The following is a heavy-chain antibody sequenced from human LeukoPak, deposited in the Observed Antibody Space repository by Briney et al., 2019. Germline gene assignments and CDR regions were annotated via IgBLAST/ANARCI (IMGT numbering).Heavy chain of an antibody. CDR3: ARGTPRDYYGSSGIDY. J-gene: IGHJ4*02. V-gene: IGHV3-33*01. Sequence: PGGSLRLSCAASGFTFSSYGMHWVRQAPGKGLEWVAVIWYDGSNKYYADSVKGRFTISRDNSKNTLYLQMNSPRAEDTAVYYCARGTPRDYYGSSGIDYWGQGTLVTVSS. CDR1: GFTFSSYG. CDR2: IWYDGSNK. D-gene: IGHD3-22*01.